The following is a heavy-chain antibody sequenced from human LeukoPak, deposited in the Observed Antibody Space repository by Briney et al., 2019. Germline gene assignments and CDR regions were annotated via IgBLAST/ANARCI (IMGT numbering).Heavy chain of an antibody. D-gene: IGHD4-23*01. CDR1: GGSISSGGYS. J-gene: IGHJ4*02. CDR3: ARASGGNSNY. CDR2: IYYSGST. V-gene: IGHV4-61*08. Sequence: SETLSLTCAVSGGSISSGGYSWSWIRQHPGKGLEWIGNIYYSGSTNYNPSLNSRVTISVDTSKNQFSLKLSSVTAADTAVYYCARASGGNSNYWGQGTLVTVSS.